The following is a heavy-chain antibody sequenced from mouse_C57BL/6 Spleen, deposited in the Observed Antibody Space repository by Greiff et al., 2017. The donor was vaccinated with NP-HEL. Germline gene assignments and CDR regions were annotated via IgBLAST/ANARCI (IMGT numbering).Heavy chain of an antibody. J-gene: IGHJ2*01. D-gene: IGHD1-1*01. Sequence: VQLQQSGAELARPGASVKMSCKASGYTFTSYTMHWVKQRPGQGLEWIGYINPSSGYTKYNQKFKDKATLTADKSSSTAYMQLSSLTSEDSAVYYCAVGYYGSSYYFDYWGQGTTLTVSS. V-gene: IGHV1-4*01. CDR1: GYTFTSYT. CDR3: AVGYYGSSYYFDY. CDR2: INPSSGYT.